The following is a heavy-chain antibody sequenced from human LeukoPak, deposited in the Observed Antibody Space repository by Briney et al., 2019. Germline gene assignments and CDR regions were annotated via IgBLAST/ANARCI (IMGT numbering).Heavy chain of an antibody. V-gene: IGHV3-30*18. D-gene: IGHD3-16*01. CDR3: AKVAAGEPLTFDY. Sequence: GGSLRLSCAASGFTFSSYGMHWVRQAPGKGLEWVAVISYDGSNKYYADSVKGRFTISRDNSKNTLYLQMNSLRAEDAAVYYCAKVAAGEPLTFDYWGQGTLVTVSS. CDR2: ISYDGSNK. CDR1: GFTFSSYG. J-gene: IGHJ4*02.